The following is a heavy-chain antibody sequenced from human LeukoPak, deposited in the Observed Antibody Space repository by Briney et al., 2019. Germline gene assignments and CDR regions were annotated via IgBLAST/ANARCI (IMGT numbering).Heavy chain of an antibody. D-gene: IGHD3-22*01. Sequence: SETLSLTCTVSGGSISSSSYYWGWIRQPPGKGLEWIGSIYYSGSTYYNPSLKSRVTISVDTSKNQFSLKLSSVTAADTAVYYCARLSMGTYDSSGYYREYYFDYWGQGTLVTVSS. CDR2: IYYSGST. CDR3: ARLSMGTYDSSGYYREYYFDY. V-gene: IGHV4-39*01. J-gene: IGHJ4*02. CDR1: GGSISSSSYY.